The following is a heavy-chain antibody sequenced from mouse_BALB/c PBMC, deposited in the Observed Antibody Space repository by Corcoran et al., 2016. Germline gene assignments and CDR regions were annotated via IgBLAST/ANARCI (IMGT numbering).Heavy chain of an antibody. V-gene: IGHV9-1*02. CDR3: ARDPAWFAY. J-gene: IGHJ3*01. Sequence: QIQLVQSGPELKKPGATVKISCKASGYTFTNYGMNWVKQAPGKGLKWMGWINTYTGEPTYADDFKGRFAFSLETSASTAYLQINNLKNEDMATYFCARDPAWFAYWGQGTLVTVSA. CDR2: INTYTGEP. CDR1: GYTFTNYG.